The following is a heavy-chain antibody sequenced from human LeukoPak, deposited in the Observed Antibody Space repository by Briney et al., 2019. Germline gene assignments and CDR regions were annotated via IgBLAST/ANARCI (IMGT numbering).Heavy chain of an antibody. J-gene: IGHJ4*02. CDR2: IIPILGIA. D-gene: IGHD2-2*01. CDR3: ARDTVVVPAEGPDDY. V-gene: IGHV1-69*04. Sequence: SVKVSCKASGGTFSSYAISWVRQAPGQGLEWMGRIIPILGIANYAQKFQGRVTITADKSTSTAYMKLSSLRSEDTAVYYCARDTVVVPAEGPDDYWGQGTLVTVSS. CDR1: GGTFSSYA.